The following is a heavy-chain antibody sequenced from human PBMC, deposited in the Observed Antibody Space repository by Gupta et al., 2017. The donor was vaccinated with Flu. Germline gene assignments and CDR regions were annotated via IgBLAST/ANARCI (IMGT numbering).Heavy chain of an antibody. V-gene: IGHV3-49*04. D-gene: IGHD3-9*01. CDR3: TRATWRDILTADY. J-gene: IGHJ4*02. CDR2: IRSKAYGGTT. CDR1: GCTFGDYA. Sequence: EVQLVESGGGLVQPGRSLRLSCTAPGCTFGDYAMSWVRQAPGKGLEWVGFIRSKAYGGTTEYAASVKGRFTISRDDSKSIAYLQMNSLKTEDTAVYYCTRATWRDILTADYWVQGTLVTVSS.